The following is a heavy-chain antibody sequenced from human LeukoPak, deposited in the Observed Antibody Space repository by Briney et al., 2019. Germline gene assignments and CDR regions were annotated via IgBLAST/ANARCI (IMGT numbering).Heavy chain of an antibody. CDR3: AREYCGDFYFDL. D-gene: IGHD4-17*01. CDR1: GCSISSYY. Sequence: SETLSLTCTVSGCSISSYYWSWIRQPPGKGLEGIGYINYSGSTNYNPSLKSRVTISVDTSKHQFSLKLSSVSGADTAVYYCAREYCGDFYFDLGGREPGLSVSS. J-gene: IGHJ4*02. V-gene: IGHV4-59*01. CDR2: INYSGST.